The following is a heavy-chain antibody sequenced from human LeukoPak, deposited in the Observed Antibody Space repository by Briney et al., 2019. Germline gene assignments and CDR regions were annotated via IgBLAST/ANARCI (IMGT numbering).Heavy chain of an antibody. CDR2: ISSSGSTL. CDR1: GFTFSDYY. D-gene: IGHD1-20*01. V-gene: IGHV3-11*01. J-gene: IGHJ4*02. CDR3: ARRRYNWNAIDY. Sequence: GGSLRLSCAASGFTFSDYYMSWIRQAPGKGLEWVSYISSSGSTLYYADSVKGRTTISRDNAKNSLYLQMNSLRAEDTAVYYCARRRYNWNAIDYWGQGTLVTVSS.